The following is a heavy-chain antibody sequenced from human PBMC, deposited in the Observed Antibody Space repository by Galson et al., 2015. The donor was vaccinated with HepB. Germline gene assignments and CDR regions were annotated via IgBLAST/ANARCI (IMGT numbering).Heavy chain of an antibody. CDR2: ISPSGTTI. D-gene: IGHD2-15*01. Sequence: SLRLSCAASGFTFGDYYMSWIRQAPGKGLEWVSYISPSGTTINYANSVKGRFTISRDNARDSLHLQMNSLRAEDTAVYYCARDMTPDYWGQGSLVIVSS. CDR3: ARDMTPDY. J-gene: IGHJ4*02. CDR1: GFTFGDYY. V-gene: IGHV3-11*01.